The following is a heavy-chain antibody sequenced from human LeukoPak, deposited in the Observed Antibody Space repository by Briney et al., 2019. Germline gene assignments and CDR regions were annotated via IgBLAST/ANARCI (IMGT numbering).Heavy chain of an antibody. J-gene: IGHJ5*02. CDR1: GGPISNYY. Sequence: PSETLSLTCTVSGGPISNYYWSWIRQPPGKGLEWIGYVYYTGSTSYNPSLKSRVTISGDTSKNQFSLKLSSVTAADTAVYYCTRRGGSSSSDWFDPWGQGTLVIVSS. V-gene: IGHV4-59*08. CDR2: VYYTGST. D-gene: IGHD6-6*01. CDR3: TRRGGSSSSDWFDP.